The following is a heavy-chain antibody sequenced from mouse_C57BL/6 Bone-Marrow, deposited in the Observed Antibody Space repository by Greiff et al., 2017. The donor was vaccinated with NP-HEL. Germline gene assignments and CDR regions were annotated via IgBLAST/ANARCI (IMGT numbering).Heavy chain of an antibody. D-gene: IGHD1-1*01. CDR3: ARSGGTTFDY. CDR2: INPGSGGT. CDR1: GYAFTNYL. V-gene: IGHV1-54*01. J-gene: IGHJ4*01. Sequence: VQLQQSGAELVRPGTSVKVSCKASGYAFTNYLIEWVKQRPGQGLEWIGVINPGSGGTNYNEKFKGKATLTADKSSSTAYMQLSSLTSEDSAVYFCARSGGTTFDYWGQGTSVTVSS.